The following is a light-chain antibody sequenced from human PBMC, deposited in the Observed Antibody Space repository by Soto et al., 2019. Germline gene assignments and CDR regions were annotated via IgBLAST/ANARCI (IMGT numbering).Light chain of an antibody. CDR1: QSISRY. V-gene: IGKV1-39*01. Sequence: ETPMPPSPSAVGCSVGYRVAITCRESQSISRYLNWYQQKAGKAPKLVIYAASSLQSGVPSRFSGSGSGTDFTLTISRLPPDDFATYYCQPGYTIIPMKFGQSARLEIK. CDR3: QPGYTIIPMK. CDR2: AAS. J-gene: IGKJ5*01.